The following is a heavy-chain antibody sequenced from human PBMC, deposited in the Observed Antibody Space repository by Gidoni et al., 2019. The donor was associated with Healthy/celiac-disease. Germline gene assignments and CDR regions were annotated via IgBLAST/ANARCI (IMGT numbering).Heavy chain of an antibody. J-gene: IGHJ4*02. V-gene: IGHV1-8*01. CDR3: ARGQGHTVVTPAASSWVDY. CDR1: GYTFTSYD. Sequence: QVQLVQSGAEVKKPGASVKVSCKASGYTFTSYDINWVRQATGQGLEWMGWMNPNSGNTGYAQKFQGRVTMTRNTSISTAYMELSSLRSEDTAVYYCARGQGHTVVTPAASSWVDYWGQGTLVTVSS. D-gene: IGHD2-15*01. CDR2: MNPNSGNT.